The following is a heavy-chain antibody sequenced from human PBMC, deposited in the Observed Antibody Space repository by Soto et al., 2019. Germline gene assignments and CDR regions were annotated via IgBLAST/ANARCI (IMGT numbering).Heavy chain of an antibody. J-gene: IGHJ4*02. Sequence: ASVKVSCKVSGYTLTELSVQWVRQAPGKGLEWMGGFDPEDGETIYAQKFQGRVTMTEDTSTDTAYMELSSLRSEDTAVYYCANDIIVIPGAKGLDYWGQGALVTVSS. CDR1: GYTLTELS. CDR3: ANDIIVIPGAKGLDY. V-gene: IGHV1-24*01. D-gene: IGHD2-2*01. CDR2: FDPEDGET.